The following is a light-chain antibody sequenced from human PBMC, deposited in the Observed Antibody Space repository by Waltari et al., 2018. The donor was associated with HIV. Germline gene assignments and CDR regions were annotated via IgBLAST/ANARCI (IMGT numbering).Light chain of an antibody. V-gene: IGLV2-23*02. J-gene: IGLJ3*02. Sequence: QSALTQPASVSGSPGQSITISCTGTSGVVGSYHLFSRYRQNPGKAPKLMIYDVSKWPSGASHRFSGSKSGNTASLTISGLRAEDEGDYYCPSYGGTGSWVFGGGTRVTVL. CDR2: DVS. CDR1: SGVVGSYHL. CDR3: PSYGGTGSWV.